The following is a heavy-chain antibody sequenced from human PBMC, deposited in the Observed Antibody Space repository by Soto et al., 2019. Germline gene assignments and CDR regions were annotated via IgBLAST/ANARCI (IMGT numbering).Heavy chain of an antibody. Sequence: EVQLLESGGGLVQPGGSLRLSCAASGFTFSSYAMSWVRQAPGKGLEWVSAISGSGGSTYYADSVKGRFTISRDNSKNTLYLQMNSLRAEDTAVYYCAKELSRIVVVPAATFDYWGQGTLVTGSS. CDR2: ISGSGGST. CDR3: AKELSRIVVVPAATFDY. CDR1: GFTFSSYA. D-gene: IGHD2-2*01. V-gene: IGHV3-23*01. J-gene: IGHJ4*02.